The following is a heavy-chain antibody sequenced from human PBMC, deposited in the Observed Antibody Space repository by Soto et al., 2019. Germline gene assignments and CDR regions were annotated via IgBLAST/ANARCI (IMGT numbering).Heavy chain of an antibody. Sequence: LRLSCTDSGFSFNTYVMDWVRQAPGKGLEWVARILYDGSKEYYADPVKGRFTISRDNSKNTLYLQMDRLRVEDTAVYFCAKGLALMADHWGQGTPVTVSS. CDR2: ILYDGSKE. CDR3: AKGLALMADH. D-gene: IGHD2-21*01. V-gene: IGHV3-30*18. CDR1: GFSFNTYV. J-gene: IGHJ4*02.